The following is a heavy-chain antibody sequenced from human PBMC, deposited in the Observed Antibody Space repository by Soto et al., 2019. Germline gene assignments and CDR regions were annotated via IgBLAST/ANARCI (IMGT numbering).Heavy chain of an antibody. V-gene: IGHV4-31*03. CDR2: IYYSGST. J-gene: IGHJ6*03. Sequence: PSETLSLTCTVSGGSISSGGYYWSWIRQHPGKGLEWIGYIYYSGSTYYKPSLKSRVTISVDTSKNQFSLKLSSVTAADTAVYYCAIVDFYCSGGSCFHYYYYYMDVWGKGTTVTVSS. D-gene: IGHD2-15*01. CDR1: GGSISSGGYY. CDR3: AIVDFYCSGGSCFHYYYYYMDV.